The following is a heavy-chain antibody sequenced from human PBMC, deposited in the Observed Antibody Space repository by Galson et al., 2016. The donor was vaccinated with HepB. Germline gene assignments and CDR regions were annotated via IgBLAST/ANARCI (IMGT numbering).Heavy chain of an antibody. Sequence: SLRLSCAASGFTFSSYGMHWVRQAPGKGLEWVAVISYDGSNKYYADSVKGRFTISRDNYKNTPYLQMNSLRAENTAVYYCAKDPKGYSGYGLFDYWGQGTLVTVSS. D-gene: IGHD5-12*01. CDR1: GFTFSSYG. CDR3: AKDPKGYSGYGLFDY. V-gene: IGHV3-30*18. CDR2: ISYDGSNK. J-gene: IGHJ4*02.